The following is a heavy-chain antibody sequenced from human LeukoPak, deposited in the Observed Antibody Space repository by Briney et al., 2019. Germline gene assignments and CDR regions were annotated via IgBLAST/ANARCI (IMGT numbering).Heavy chain of an antibody. Sequence: GGSLRLSCVASGFTFDDYAMTWVRQAPGKGLEWVSGINWNGDSTGYADSVKGRFTISRDNAKNSLYLQMNSLRAEDTALYYCARVSVATPNYYYYYMDVWGKGTTVTVSS. D-gene: IGHD5-12*01. CDR3: ARVSVATPNYYYYYMDV. J-gene: IGHJ6*03. CDR1: GFTFDDYA. CDR2: INWNGDST. V-gene: IGHV3-20*04.